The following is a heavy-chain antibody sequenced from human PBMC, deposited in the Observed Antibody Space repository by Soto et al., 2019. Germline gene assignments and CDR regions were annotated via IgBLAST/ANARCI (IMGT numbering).Heavy chain of an antibody. CDR2: IYPGDSDT. V-gene: IGHV5-51*01. D-gene: IGHD3-9*01. CDR1: GYSFTSYW. Sequence: GESLKISCKGSGYSFTSYWIGWVRQMPGKGLEWMGIIYPGDSDTRYSPSFQGQVTISADKSISTAYLQWSSLKASDTAMYYCARLPGEFDWLYSTHFDYWGQGTLVTVSS. J-gene: IGHJ4*02. CDR3: ARLPGEFDWLYSTHFDY.